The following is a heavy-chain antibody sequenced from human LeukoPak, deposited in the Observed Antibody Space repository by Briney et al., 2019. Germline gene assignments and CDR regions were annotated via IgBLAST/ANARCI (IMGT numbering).Heavy chain of an antibody. CDR1: GFIVSSYW. J-gene: IGHJ4*02. CDR2: IDDDGSAT. Sequence: GGYLRLSCEASGFIVSSYWMHWVRQAPEKGLVWVSRIDDDGSATAYADSVKGRFIISRDDAKNTVYLQMNSLRAEDTAMYYCIRSGGWPGFWGQGTLVTVSS. D-gene: IGHD6-19*01. V-gene: IGHV3-74*01. CDR3: IRSGGWPGF.